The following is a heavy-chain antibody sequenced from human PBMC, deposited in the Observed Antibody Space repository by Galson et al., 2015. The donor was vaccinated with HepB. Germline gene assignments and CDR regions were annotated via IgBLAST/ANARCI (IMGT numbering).Heavy chain of an antibody. Sequence: SLRLSCAASGFSFSNYGMNWVRQAPGKGLEWVSSINSGGTYIYYADSLKGRFTVSRDNAKNSLYLQLNSLKVEDTAVYYCATTGRYSSGTYYTVWGQGTLVTVSS. D-gene: IGHD3-10*01. CDR1: GFSFSNYG. J-gene: IGHJ4*02. CDR3: ATTGRYSSGTYYTV. CDR2: INSGGTYI. V-gene: IGHV3-21*01.